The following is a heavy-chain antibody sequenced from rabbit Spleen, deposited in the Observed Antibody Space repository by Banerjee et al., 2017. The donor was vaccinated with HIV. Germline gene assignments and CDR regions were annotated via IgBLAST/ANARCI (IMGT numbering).Heavy chain of an antibody. J-gene: IGHJ4*01. CDR1: GFTLSSYYM. V-gene: IGHV1S45*01. D-gene: IGHD4-1*01. CDR2: INTGSAGT. Sequence: QEHLKESGGGLVQPGGSLKLSCKASGFTLSSYYMIWVRQAPGKGLEWIGYINTGSAGTYYASWAKGRFTISKTSSTTVTLQMTSLTAADTATYFCARDLAGVIGWNFYLWGPGTLVTVS. CDR3: ARDLAGVIGWNFYL.